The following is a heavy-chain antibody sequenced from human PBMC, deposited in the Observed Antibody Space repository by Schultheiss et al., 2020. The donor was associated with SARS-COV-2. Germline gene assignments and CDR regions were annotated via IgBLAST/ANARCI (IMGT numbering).Heavy chain of an antibody. J-gene: IGHJ4*02. Sequence: SETLSLTCTVSGGSISSGGYYWSWIRQHPGKGLEWIGYIYYSGSTYYNPSLKSRVTISVDTSKNQFSLKLNSVTAADTAVYYCARGYGSSWYGFDYWGQGTLVTVSS. CDR2: IYYSGST. CDR1: GGSISSGGYY. CDR3: ARGYGSSWYGFDY. D-gene: IGHD6-13*01. V-gene: IGHV4-31*03.